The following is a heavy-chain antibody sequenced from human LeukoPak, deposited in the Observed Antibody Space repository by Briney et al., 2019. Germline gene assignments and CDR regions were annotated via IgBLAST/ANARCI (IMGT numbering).Heavy chain of an antibody. V-gene: IGHV4-59*12. CDR1: GGSISSYY. Sequence: PSETLSLTCTVSGGSISSYYWSWIRQPPGKGLEWIGYIYYSGSTNYNPSLKSRVTISVDTSKNQFSLKLSSVTAADTAVYYCASSLQEQLVPLDYWGQGTLVTVSS. J-gene: IGHJ4*01. CDR2: IYYSGST. CDR3: ASSLQEQLVPLDY. D-gene: IGHD6-6*01.